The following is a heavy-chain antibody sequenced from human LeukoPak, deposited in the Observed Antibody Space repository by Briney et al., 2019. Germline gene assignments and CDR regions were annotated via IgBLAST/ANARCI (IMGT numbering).Heavy chain of an antibody. CDR2: ISSSSSNI. CDR3: ARDRGTKMYYYDSSGYYPHYFDY. Sequence: TGGSLRLSCAASGFTFSSYSMNWVRQAPGKGREWVSYISSSSSNIYYADSVKRRFTISRDNAKNSLYLQMNSLRAEYTAVYYCARDRGTKMYYYDSSGYYPHYFDYWGQGTLVTVSS. CDR1: GFTFSSYS. J-gene: IGHJ4*02. D-gene: IGHD3-22*01. V-gene: IGHV3-48*01.